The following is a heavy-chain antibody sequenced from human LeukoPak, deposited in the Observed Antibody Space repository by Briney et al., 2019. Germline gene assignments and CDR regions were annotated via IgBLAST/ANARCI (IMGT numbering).Heavy chain of an antibody. Sequence: GESLKISWKGSGYSFTSYWIGWVRQMPGKGLEWMGIIYPGDSDTRYSPSFQGQVTISADKSISTAYLQWSSLKASDTAMYYCERQGYSSSWYVDYWGQGTLVTVSS. CDR3: ERQGYSSSWYVDY. CDR2: IYPGDSDT. V-gene: IGHV5-51*01. CDR1: GYSFTSYW. J-gene: IGHJ4*02. D-gene: IGHD6-13*01.